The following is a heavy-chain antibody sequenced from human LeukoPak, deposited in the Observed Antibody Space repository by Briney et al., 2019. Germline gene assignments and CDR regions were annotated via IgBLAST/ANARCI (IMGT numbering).Heavy chain of an antibody. CDR2: IYSGGTT. J-gene: IGHJ4*02. D-gene: IGHD6-13*01. Sequence: PGGSLRLSCAASGFTVSSNYMSWVRQAPGKGLEWVSVIYSGGTTNYADSVKGRFTISRDNSKNTLFLQMNSLRAEDTAVCYCARGGYSSSWYHFDYWGQGTLVTVSS. CDR1: GFTVSSNY. CDR3: ARGGYSSSWYHFDY. V-gene: IGHV3-53*01.